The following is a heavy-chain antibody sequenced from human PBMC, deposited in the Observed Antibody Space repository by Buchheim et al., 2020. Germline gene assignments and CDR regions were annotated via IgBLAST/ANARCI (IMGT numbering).Heavy chain of an antibody. CDR3: ARDRDYDILTGYYMGPNYYYYGMDV. Sequence: EVRLVESGGGLVQPGGSLRLSCAASGFTFSSYWMHWVRQAPGKGLVWVSRINSDGSSTSYADSVKGRFTISRDNAKNTLYLQMNSLRAEDTAVYYCARDRDYDILTGYYMGPNYYYYGMDVWGQGTT. J-gene: IGHJ6*02. V-gene: IGHV3-74*01. D-gene: IGHD3-9*01. CDR1: GFTFSSYW. CDR2: INSDGSST.